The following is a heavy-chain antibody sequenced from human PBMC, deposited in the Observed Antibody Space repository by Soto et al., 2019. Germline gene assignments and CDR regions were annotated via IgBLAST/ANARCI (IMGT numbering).Heavy chain of an antibody. D-gene: IGHD5-18*01. CDR2: ISYSGST. Sequence: QVQLQESSPGLVKPSETLSLTCTVSGGSISSYYWSWIRQSPGKGLEWIGYISYSGSTKYNPSLRSRVTTSVDTSKNQFTLKLSSVPAADTAVYYCARGRGDTAMAWYYWGQGTLVTVSS. CDR1: GGSISSYY. CDR3: ARGRGDTAMAWYY. V-gene: IGHV4-59*01. J-gene: IGHJ4*02.